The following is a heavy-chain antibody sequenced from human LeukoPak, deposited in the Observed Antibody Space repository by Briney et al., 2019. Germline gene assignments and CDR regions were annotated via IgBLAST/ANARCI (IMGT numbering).Heavy chain of an antibody. V-gene: IGHV1-2*02. Sequence: GASVKVSCKASGYTFTGYYMHWVRQAPGQGLEWMGWINPNSGGTKYAQTFKGRVTMTRDTPISTAYMELSSLRSDDTAVYYCARDGDTYGYYYYGLDVWGQGTTVTVSS. CDR3: ARDGDTYGYYYYGLDV. CDR2: INPNSGGT. CDR1: GYTFTGYY. D-gene: IGHD5-18*01. J-gene: IGHJ6*02.